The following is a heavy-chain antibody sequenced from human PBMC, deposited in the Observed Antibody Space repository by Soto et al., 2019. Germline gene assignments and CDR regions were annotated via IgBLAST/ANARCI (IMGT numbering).Heavy chain of an antibody. J-gene: IGHJ4*02. CDR1: GGSISSGGFY. CDR3: ARVQKWQYYFDY. D-gene: IGHD1-1*01. Sequence: PSETLSLTCTVSGGSISSGGFYWSWIRQHPGKGLEWIGFIYYSGSTHYNPSLKSRVIISVDTSKNQFSLTLSSVTAADTAVYHCARVQKWQYYFDYWGQGTLVTVSS. V-gene: IGHV4-31*03. CDR2: IYYSGST.